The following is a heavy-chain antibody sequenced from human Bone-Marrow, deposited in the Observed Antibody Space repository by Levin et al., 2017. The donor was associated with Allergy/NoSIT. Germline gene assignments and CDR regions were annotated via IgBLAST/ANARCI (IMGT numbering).Heavy chain of an antibody. Sequence: GGSLRLSCTASGFTFSGYAMTWVRQGPGKGLEWVSAITGTGRSTYYADSVKGRFSISRDNAKNSMYLQMNSLRAEDTAVYYCTRSPGINRGIILGNWFDPWGQGTLVTVSS. V-gene: IGHV3-23*01. D-gene: IGHD3-16*02. CDR1: GFTFSGYA. J-gene: IGHJ5*02. CDR2: ITGTGRST. CDR3: TRSPGINRGIILGNWFDP.